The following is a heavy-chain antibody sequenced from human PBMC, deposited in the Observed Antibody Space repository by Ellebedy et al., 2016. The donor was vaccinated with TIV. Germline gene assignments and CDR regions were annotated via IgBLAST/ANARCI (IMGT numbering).Heavy chain of an antibody. V-gene: IGHV3-7*03. Sequence: GESLKISXAASGFTFSTYWMSWVRHVPGKGLEWVANINRDGSDTYYVDPVKGRFTVSRDNAKSSLYLQMDSLRTEDTALYYCTRDNSGSIDYWGQGTLVTVSS. J-gene: IGHJ4*02. D-gene: IGHD3-22*01. CDR2: INRDGSDT. CDR1: GFTFSTYW. CDR3: TRDNSGSIDY.